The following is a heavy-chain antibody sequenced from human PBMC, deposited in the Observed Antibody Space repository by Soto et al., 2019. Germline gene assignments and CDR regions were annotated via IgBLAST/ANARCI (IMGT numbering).Heavy chain of an antibody. CDR1: GGSISSGGYS. CDR2: IYHSGST. J-gene: IGHJ6*02. D-gene: IGHD3-3*01. CDR3: ARVAYYDFWSGYAPDV. Sequence: SETLSLTCAVSGGSISSGGYSWSWIRQPPGKGLEWIGYIYHSGSTYYNPSLKSRVTISVDRSKNQLFLKLSSVTAADTAVYYCARVAYYDFWSGYAPDVWGQGTTVTVSS. V-gene: IGHV4-30-2*01.